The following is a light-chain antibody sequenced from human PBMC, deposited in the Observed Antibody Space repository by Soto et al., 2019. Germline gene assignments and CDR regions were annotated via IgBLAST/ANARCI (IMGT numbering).Light chain of an antibody. CDR2: DAS. J-gene: IGKJ5*01. Sequence: EIVLTQSPATLSLSPGEGATLSCRASQSVSSYLAWYQQKPGQAPRLLIYDASNRATGIPARFSGSGSGTDFTLTICSLEPEDFAVYYCQQRSNWPITFGQGTRLEIK. CDR1: QSVSSY. CDR3: QQRSNWPIT. V-gene: IGKV3-11*01.